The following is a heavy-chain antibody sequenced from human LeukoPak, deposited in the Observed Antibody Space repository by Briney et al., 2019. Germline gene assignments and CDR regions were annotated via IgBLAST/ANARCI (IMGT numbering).Heavy chain of an antibody. J-gene: IGHJ1*01. CDR2: MNPHSGET. D-gene: IGHD2-2*03. Sequence: GASVKVSCKTSGYRFTAYLLHWVRQAPGQGLEWLGWMNPHSGETNNAQKFQGRVTMTRDTSISVAYMQLSRLRSDDTAVYYCARGMDAEAFQNWGQGTPVTVSS. CDR1: GYRFTAYL. V-gene: IGHV1-2*02. CDR3: ARGMDAEAFQN.